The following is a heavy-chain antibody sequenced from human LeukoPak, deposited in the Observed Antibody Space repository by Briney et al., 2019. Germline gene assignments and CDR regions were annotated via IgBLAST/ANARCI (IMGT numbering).Heavy chain of an antibody. V-gene: IGHV4-59*10. CDR1: GGSFSGYY. D-gene: IGHD1-26*01. CDR3: ACSPELLGYYYYMDV. Sequence: SETLSLTCAVYGGSFSGYYWGWIRQPPGRGLEWIGRIYTSGSTNYNASLKSRVTMSVDTSKNQFSLKLSSVTAADTAVYYCACSPELLGYYYYMDVWGKGTTVTISS. CDR2: IYTSGST. J-gene: IGHJ6*03.